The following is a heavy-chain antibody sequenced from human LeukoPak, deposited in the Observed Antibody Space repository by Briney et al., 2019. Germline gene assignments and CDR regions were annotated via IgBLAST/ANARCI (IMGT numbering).Heavy chain of an antibody. V-gene: IGHV1-2*04. CDR3: ARAVDYGDLGRCYYYYGMDV. J-gene: IGHJ6*02. CDR2: INPNSGGT. Sequence: ASVKVSCKATGYTYTGYYMHSVRQAPGQGLEWMGWINPNSGGTNYAQKFQGWVTMTRDTSISTAYMELSRLRSDETAVYYCARAVDYGDLGRCYYYYGMDVWGQGTTVTVSS. CDR1: GYTYTGYY. D-gene: IGHD4-17*01.